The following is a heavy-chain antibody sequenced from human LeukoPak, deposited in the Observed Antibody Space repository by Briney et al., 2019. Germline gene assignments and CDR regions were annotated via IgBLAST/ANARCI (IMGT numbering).Heavy chain of an antibody. CDR3: ARHRRRGYDYGGFDY. J-gene: IGHJ4*02. CDR1: GGSISSYY. D-gene: IGHD5-12*01. V-gene: IGHV4-59*08. CDR2: IYYSGST. Sequence: SETLSLTCTVSGGSISSYYWSWIRQPPGKGLEWIGYIYYSGSTNYNPSLKSRVTISVDTSKNQFSLKLSSVTAADTAVYYCARHRRRGYDYGGFDYWGQGTLVTVSS.